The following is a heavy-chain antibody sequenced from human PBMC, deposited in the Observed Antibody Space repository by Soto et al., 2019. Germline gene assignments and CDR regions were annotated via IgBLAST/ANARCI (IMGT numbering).Heavy chain of an antibody. J-gene: IGHJ3*02. CDR2: IYYSGST. CDR1: GGSISSGGYY. D-gene: IGHD2-8*01. V-gene: IGHV4-31*03. Sequence: PSETLSLTCTVSGGSISSGGYYWSWIRQHPGKGLEWIGYIYYSGSTYYNPSLKSRVTISVDTSKNQFSLKLSSVTAADTAVYYCARDRNGAFDIWGQGTMVTVSS. CDR3: ARDRNGAFDI.